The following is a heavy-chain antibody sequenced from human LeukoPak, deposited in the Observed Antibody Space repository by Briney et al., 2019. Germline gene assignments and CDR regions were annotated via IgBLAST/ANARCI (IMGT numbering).Heavy chain of an antibody. CDR1: GGSFSGYY. Sequence: SETLSLTCAAYGGSFSGYYWSWIRQPPGKGLEWIGEINHSGSTNYNPSLKSRVTISVDTSKNQFSLKLSSVTAADTAVYYCARGRGVYYYYYGMDVWGQGTTVTVSS. CDR2: INHSGST. CDR3: ARGRGVYYYYYGMDV. D-gene: IGHD3-10*01. V-gene: IGHV4-34*01. J-gene: IGHJ6*02.